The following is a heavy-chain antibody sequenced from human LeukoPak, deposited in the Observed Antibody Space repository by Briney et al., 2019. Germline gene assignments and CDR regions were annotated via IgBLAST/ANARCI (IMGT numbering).Heavy chain of an antibody. Sequence: ASVKVSCKVSGYTLTELSMHWVRQAHGKGLEWKGGFDPEDDETIYAQKFQGRVTMTEDTSTDTAYMELSSLRSGDTAVYYCATDFRRGVYYFDYWGQGTLVTVSS. CDR3: ATDFRRGVYYFDY. J-gene: IGHJ4*02. D-gene: IGHD2-8*01. CDR1: GYTLTELS. V-gene: IGHV1-24*01. CDR2: FDPEDDET.